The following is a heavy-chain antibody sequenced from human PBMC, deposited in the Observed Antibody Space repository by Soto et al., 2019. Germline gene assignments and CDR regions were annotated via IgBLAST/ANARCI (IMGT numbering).Heavy chain of an antibody. CDR3: ARVSYSSSWYGQYNWFDP. CDR2: IIPIFGTA. V-gene: IGHV1-69*01. D-gene: IGHD6-13*01. Sequence: QVQLVQSGAEVKKPGSSVKVSCKASGGTFSSYAISWVRQAPGQGLGWMGGIIPIFGTANYAQKFQGRVTITADESTSTAYMELSSLRSEDTAVYYCARVSYSSSWYGQYNWFDPWGQGTLVTVSS. CDR1: GGTFSSYA. J-gene: IGHJ5*02.